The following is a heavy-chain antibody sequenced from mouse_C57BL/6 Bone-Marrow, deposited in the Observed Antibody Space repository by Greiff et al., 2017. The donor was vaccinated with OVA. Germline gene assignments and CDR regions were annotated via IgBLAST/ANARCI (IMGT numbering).Heavy chain of an antibody. J-gene: IGHJ3*01. V-gene: IGHV1-18*01. CDR2: INPNNGGT. CDR3: ARDGYYWFAY. D-gene: IGHD2-3*01. CDR1: GYTFTDYN. Sequence: EVQLQQSGPELVKPGASVKIPCKASGYTFTDYNMDWVKQSHGKSLEWIGDINPNNGGTIYNQKFKGKATLTVDKSSSTAYMQLSSLTSEDSAVYYCARDGYYWFAYWGQGTLVTVSA.